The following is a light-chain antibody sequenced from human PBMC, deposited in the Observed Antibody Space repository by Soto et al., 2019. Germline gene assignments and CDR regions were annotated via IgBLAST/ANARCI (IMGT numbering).Light chain of an antibody. CDR3: RQYERTSWT. Sequence: EIVLTQSTGTLSLSPGEGATISCRASQSVSNNFFAWYQQKPGQTPRLLIYGASTRATGIPDRFSGSGSGKDFSFTFCCLEPDVYAVYYCRQYERTSWTLGQGTKADIK. CDR1: QSVSNNF. V-gene: IGKV3-20*01. CDR2: GAS. J-gene: IGKJ1*01.